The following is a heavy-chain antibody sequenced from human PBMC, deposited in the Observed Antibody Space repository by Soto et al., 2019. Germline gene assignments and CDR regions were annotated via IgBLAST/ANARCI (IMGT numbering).Heavy chain of an antibody. CDR3: ARAILHYRPVATMRNDDYGMDV. J-gene: IGHJ6*02. Sequence: QVQLVQSGAEVKKPGSSVKVSCKASGGTFSSYAISWVRQAPGQGLEWMGGIIPIFGTANYAQKYQARATITANESTSAACMGLRGLRSGYSGVYSGARAILHYRPVATMRNDDYGMDVWGQGTTVTVSS. D-gene: IGHD1-1*01. CDR1: GGTFSSYA. V-gene: IGHV1-69*01. CDR2: IIPIFGTA.